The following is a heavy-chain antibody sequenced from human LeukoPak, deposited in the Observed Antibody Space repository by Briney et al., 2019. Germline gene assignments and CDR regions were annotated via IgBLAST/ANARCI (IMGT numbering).Heavy chain of an antibody. D-gene: IGHD4-17*01. CDR2: VNHSGYT. Sequence: SVTLSLTCGVSGTSFTAYYWSWIRQTPGKGLEWIGEVNHSGYTNMNPSLKSRVTISVDTSKNQFSLMMTSVTAADTAVYFCARMTTGHDYRGQGILVTVSS. CDR1: GTSFTAYY. CDR3: ARMTTGHDY. J-gene: IGHJ4*02. V-gene: IGHV4-34*01.